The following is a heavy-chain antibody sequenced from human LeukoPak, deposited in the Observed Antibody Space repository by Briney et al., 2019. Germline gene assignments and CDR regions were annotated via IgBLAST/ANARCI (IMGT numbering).Heavy chain of an antibody. D-gene: IGHD5-18*01. CDR2: IKLDGSEK. J-gene: IGHJ3*01. CDR1: GLIFSKYW. CDR3: ARESGALTMVTDAFDV. V-gene: IGHV3-7*01. Sequence: PGGSLRLSCAASGLIFSKYWMTWVRQAPGKGREWVASIKLDGSEKYYLDSVKGRFTISRDNAKNSLCVQMNSLSAEDTAVYYCARESGALTMVTDAFDVWGQGTMVTVSS.